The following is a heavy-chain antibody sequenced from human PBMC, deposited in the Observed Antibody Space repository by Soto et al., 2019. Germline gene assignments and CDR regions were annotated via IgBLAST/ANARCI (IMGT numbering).Heavy chain of an antibody. CDR2: ISNSGST. CDR1: GGSVSGDEDY. J-gene: IGHJ4*02. Sequence: PSETLSLTYTASGGSVSGDEDYWGWIRQSPGKGLEWIGYISNSGSTGYNPSLKTRLSMSVDRSKNQFTLRLTSVTAADTAVYFCATESGSTYGYFDYWGQGTQVTVPS. D-gene: IGHD5-18*01. V-gene: IGHV4-30-4*08. CDR3: ATESGSTYGYFDY.